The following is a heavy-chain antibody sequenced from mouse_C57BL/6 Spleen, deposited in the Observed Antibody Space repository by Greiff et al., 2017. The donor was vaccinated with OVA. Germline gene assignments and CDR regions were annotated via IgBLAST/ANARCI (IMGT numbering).Heavy chain of an antibody. V-gene: IGHV5-6*01. CDR1: GFTFSSYG. CDR2: ISSGGSYT. Sequence: EVQGVESGGDLVKPGGSLKLSCAASGFTFSSYGMSWVRQTPDKRLEWVATISSGGSYTYYPDSVKGRFTISRDNAKNTLYLQMSSLKSEDTAMYYCARQLRLLAMDYWGQGTSVTVSS. D-gene: IGHD3-2*02. CDR3: ARQLRLLAMDY. J-gene: IGHJ4*01.